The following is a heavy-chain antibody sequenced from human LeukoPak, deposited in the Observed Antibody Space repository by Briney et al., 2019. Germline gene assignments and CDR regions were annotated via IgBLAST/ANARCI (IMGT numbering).Heavy chain of an antibody. Sequence: SVKVPCKASGFTFTGSAMQWVRHARGQRLEWIGWIVVGSGNTNYAQKFQERVTITRDMSTSTAYMELSSLRSEDTAVYYCAAGDRRSSTENWGQGTLVTVSS. CDR3: AAGDRRSSTEN. D-gene: IGHD6-13*01. CDR1: GFTFTGSA. V-gene: IGHV1-58*02. J-gene: IGHJ4*02. CDR2: IVVGSGNT.